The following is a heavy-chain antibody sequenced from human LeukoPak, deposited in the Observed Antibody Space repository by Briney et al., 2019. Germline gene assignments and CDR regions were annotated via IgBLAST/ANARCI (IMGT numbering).Heavy chain of an antibody. J-gene: IGHJ6*02. CDR3: ARCVVPAAMGAYYYYGMDV. D-gene: IGHD2-2*01. V-gene: IGHV3-30-3*01. CDR1: GFTFSSYA. Sequence: GGSLRLSCATSGFTFSSYAMHWIRQAPGKGLEWVAVISDDGSNYSYADSVKGRFIISRDNSKSTLYLQMNSPRAEDTAVYYCARCVVPAAMGAYYYYGMDVWGQGTTVTVSS. CDR2: ISDDGSNY.